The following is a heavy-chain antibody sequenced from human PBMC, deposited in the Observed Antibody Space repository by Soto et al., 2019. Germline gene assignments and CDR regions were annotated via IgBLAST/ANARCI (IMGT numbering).Heavy chain of an antibody. V-gene: IGHV1-18*01. CDR1: GYTFTNYG. CDR2: ISAYNGKT. CDR3: ATDRSSSHY. Sequence: VASVKVSCKTSGYTFTNYGISWVRQAPGQGLEWMGWISAYNGKTNYVEKFQGRVTMTADTSTTTAYMDLTSLRYDDTAMYYCATDRSSSHYWGQGTPVTVS. J-gene: IGHJ4*02. D-gene: IGHD6-13*01.